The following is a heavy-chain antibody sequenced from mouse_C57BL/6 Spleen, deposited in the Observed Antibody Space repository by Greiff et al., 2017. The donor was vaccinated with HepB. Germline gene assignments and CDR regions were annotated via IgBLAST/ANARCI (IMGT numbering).Heavy chain of an antibody. CDR1: GYTFTDYE. CDR2: IDPETGGT. J-gene: IGHJ3*01. V-gene: IGHV1-15*01. Sequence: VKLQESGAELVRPGASVTLSCKASGYTFTDYEMHWVKQTPVHGLEWIGAIDPETGGTAYNQKFKGKAILTADKSSSTAYMELRSLTSEDSAVYYCTRWTGTFAYWGQGTLVTVSA. D-gene: IGHD4-1*01. CDR3: TRWTGTFAY.